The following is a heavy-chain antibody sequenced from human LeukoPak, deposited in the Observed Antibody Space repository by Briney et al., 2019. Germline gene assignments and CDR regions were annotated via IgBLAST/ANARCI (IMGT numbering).Heavy chain of an antibody. D-gene: IGHD6-13*01. J-gene: IGHJ5*02. V-gene: IGHV4-31*03. CDR1: GGSISSGGYY. Sequence: PSETLSLTCTVSGGSISSGGYYWSWIRQHPGKGLEWIGYIYYSGSTYYNPSLKSRVTISVDTSKNQFSLKLSSVTAADTAVYYCARVAGSRQVRGGWFDPWGQGTLVTVSS. CDR2: IYYSGST. CDR3: ARVAGSRQVRGGWFDP.